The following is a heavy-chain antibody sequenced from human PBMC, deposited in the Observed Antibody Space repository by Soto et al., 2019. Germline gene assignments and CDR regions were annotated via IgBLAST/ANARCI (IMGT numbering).Heavy chain of an antibody. Sequence: GGSVRICAAAYLVTNIGEGSRFFQGDTWKGLEWVSAISYSGGSTYYADSVKGRFTISRDNSKNTLYLQMNSLRAEDTDVYDGARKQGCKCNYAWLDPWGSGNLVT. D-gene: IGHD1-7*01. CDR2: ISYSGGST. CDR3: ARKQGCKCNYAWLDP. CDR1: LVTNIGEG. J-gene: IGHJ5*02. V-gene: IGHV3-23*01.